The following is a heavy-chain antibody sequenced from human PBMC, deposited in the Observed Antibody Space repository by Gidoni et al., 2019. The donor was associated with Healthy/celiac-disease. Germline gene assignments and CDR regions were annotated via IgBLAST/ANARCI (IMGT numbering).Heavy chain of an antibody. CDR3: ARRGSYYGSGSYYKGLDY. CDR2: INHSGST. Sequence: QVQLQQWGAGLVKPSETLSLTCAVYGGSFSGYYWSWIRQPPGKGLEWIGEINHSGSTNYNPSLKSRVTISVDTSKNQFSLKLSSVTAADTAVYYCARRGSYYGSGSYYKGLDYWGQGTLVTVSS. V-gene: IGHV4-34*01. D-gene: IGHD3-10*01. J-gene: IGHJ4*02. CDR1: GGSFSGYY.